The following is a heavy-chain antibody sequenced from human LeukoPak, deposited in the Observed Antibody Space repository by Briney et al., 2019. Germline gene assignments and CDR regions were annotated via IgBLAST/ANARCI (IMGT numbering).Heavy chain of an antibody. J-gene: IGHJ4*02. V-gene: IGHV4-34*01. D-gene: IGHD3-10*01. CDR1: GGSFSGYY. CDR2: INHNGST. Sequence: PSETLSLTCAVYGGSFSGYYWRWIRQPPGKGLEWVGEINHNGSTNYNPSLKSRVTISADTSKNHISLKLSSVTAADTAVYYGARLAYYYGSGSYYKSPRGYFDYWVQGTLVTVSS. CDR3: ARLAYYYGSGSYYKSPRGYFDY.